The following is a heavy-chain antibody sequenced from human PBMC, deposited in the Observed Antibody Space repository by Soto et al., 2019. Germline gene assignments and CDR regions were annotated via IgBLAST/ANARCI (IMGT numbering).Heavy chain of an antibody. D-gene: IGHD6-19*01. CDR1: GFTFRVYS. CDR2: ITSDERTI. J-gene: IGHJ4*01. CDR3: ARSVEGHFDF. V-gene: IGHV3-48*02. Sequence: EVQLVESGGGLVQPGGSLGLSCSASGFTFRVYSMNWVRQAPGKGLEWVSYITSDERTIHYAESVKGRFIISRDNAKNSVYLQMTSLRDEDTAVYYCARSVEGHFDFWGQGILVTVSS.